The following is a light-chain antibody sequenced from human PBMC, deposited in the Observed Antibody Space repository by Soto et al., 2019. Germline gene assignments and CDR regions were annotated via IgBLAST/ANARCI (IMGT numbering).Light chain of an antibody. V-gene: IGLV1-40*01. CDR1: SPNIGAGYD. CDR2: ANS. J-gene: IGLJ1*01. CDR3: QSYDSSLSGYV. Sequence: QSVLTQPPSVSGAPGRRVTISCTGSSPNIGAGYDVHWYQQLPGTAPKLLIYANSNRPSGVPDRFYGSKSGTSASLAITGLQAEDEADYYCQSYDSSLSGYVFGTGTKLTVL.